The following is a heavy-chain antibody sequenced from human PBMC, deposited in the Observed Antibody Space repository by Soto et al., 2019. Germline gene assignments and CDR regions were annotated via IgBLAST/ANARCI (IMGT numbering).Heavy chain of an antibody. CDR1: GGIFSTYA. CDR2: IIPLFGTP. D-gene: IGHD3-10*01. V-gene: IGHV1-69*13. CDR3: ARDRDDYGSGNYYNRIDF. J-gene: IGHJ4*02. Sequence: SVKVSCKASGGIFSTYAISWLRQAPGQGLEWMGGIIPLFGTPNYAQRFQGRVTITADESTSTAYMELSRLRSEDTAVYYCARDRDDYGSGNYYNRIDFWGQGALVTVSS.